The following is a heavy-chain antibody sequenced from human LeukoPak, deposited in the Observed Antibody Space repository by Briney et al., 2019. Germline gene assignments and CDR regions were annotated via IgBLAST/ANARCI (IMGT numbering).Heavy chain of an antibody. V-gene: IGHV4-39*07. CDR1: GGSISSSYYY. D-gene: IGHD3-10*01. CDR3: ARADGSGSYAPWFDP. J-gene: IGHJ5*02. CDR2: TYYSGST. Sequence: PSETLSLTRTVSGGSISSSYYYWGWIRQPPGKGLEWIGSTYYSGSTYYNPSLKSRVTISVDTSKNQFSLKLSSVTAADTAVYYCARADGSGSYAPWFDPWGQGTLVTVSS.